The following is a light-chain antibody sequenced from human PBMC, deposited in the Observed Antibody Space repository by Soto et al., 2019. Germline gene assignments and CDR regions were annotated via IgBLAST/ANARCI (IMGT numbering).Light chain of an antibody. CDR1: QSISSSY. CDR3: QQYGSLIT. Sequence: EIVLTQSPATLSLSPGEGATLSCRASQSISSSYLAWYQQKPGQAPRLLIYGAFTRATGIPDRFSGSGSGTDFTLTISRLEPEDFAVYYCQQYGSLITFGQGTRLEIK. J-gene: IGKJ5*01. V-gene: IGKV3-20*01. CDR2: GAF.